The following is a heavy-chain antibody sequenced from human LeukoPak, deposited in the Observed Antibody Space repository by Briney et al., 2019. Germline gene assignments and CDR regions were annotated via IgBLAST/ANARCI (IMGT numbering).Heavy chain of an antibody. CDR2: VTSSGGHM. CDR3: ARVARYGDYIGGSDY. J-gene: IGHJ4*02. Sequence: GGSLRLSCAASGFTFSSYGMSWIRQAPGKGLEWVSYVTSSGGHMYYADSAKGRFTISRDNAKNSLDLQMNSLRAEDTAVYYCARVARYGDYIGGSDYWGQGALVTVSS. CDR1: GFTFSSYG. V-gene: IGHV3-21*05. D-gene: IGHD4-17*01.